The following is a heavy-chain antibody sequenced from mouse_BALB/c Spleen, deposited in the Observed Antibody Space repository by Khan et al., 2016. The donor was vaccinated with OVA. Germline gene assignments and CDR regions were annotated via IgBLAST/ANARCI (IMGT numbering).Heavy chain of an antibody. CDR2: INPYNGDT. CDR3: ARGLSDV. Sequence: EVQLQQSGPELVKPGASVRMSCRASGYTFTDYYMKWMKQSHGKSLEWIGDINPYNGDTFSNQKFKGKATLTVDKSSSTAYMQLNSLTSEDSAVYYCARGLSDVWGAGTTVTVSS. CDR1: GYTFTDYY. J-gene: IGHJ1*01. V-gene: IGHV1-19*01.